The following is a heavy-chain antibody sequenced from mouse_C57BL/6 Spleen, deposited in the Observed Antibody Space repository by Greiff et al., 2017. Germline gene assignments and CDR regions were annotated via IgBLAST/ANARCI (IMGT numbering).Heavy chain of an antibody. CDR1: GYAFRSYW. CDR3: ARLEHYYGSSYRDY. V-gene: IGHV1-80*01. Sequence: QVQLQQSGAELVKPGASVKISCKASGYAFRSYWMNWVKQRPGKGLEWIGQIYPGDGDPNYNGKFKGKATLTADKSSSTAYMQLSSLTSEDSAVYFCARLEHYYGSSYRDYWGQGTTLTVSS. D-gene: IGHD1-1*01. CDR2: IYPGDGDP. J-gene: IGHJ2*01.